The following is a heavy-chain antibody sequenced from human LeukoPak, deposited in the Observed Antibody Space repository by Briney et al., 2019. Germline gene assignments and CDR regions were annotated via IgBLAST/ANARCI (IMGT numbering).Heavy chain of an antibody. D-gene: IGHD6-19*01. CDR3: ARGPVGISSGWYRY. Sequence: LVKVSCKASGGTFSSYAICWVRQAPGQGLEWMGGIIPIFGTANYAQKFQGRVTITTDESTSTAYMELSSLRSEDTAVYYCARGPVGISSGWYRYWGQGTLVTVSS. CDR1: GGTFSSYA. CDR2: IIPIFGTA. J-gene: IGHJ4*02. V-gene: IGHV1-69*05.